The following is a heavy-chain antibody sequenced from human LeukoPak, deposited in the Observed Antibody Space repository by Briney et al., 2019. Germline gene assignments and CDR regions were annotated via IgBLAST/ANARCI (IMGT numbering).Heavy chain of an antibody. CDR2: INPNSGGT. CDR3: AKIREVGANNGVVVVPTFGAFDI. J-gene: IGHJ3*02. Sequence: ASVKVSCKASGYIFTGYYIHWVRQAPGQGLEWMGWINPNSGGTNYAQKFQGRVTLTRDTSISTAYMELSSLRSDDTAVYFCAKIREVGANNGVVVVPTFGAFDIWGQGTMVTVSS. D-gene: IGHD2-15*01. V-gene: IGHV1-2*02. CDR1: GYIFTGYY.